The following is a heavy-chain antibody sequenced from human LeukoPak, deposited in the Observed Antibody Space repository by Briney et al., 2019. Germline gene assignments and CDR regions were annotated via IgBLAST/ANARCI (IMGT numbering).Heavy chain of an antibody. Sequence: GGSLRLSCAASGFIVSNTYMTWVRQAPGKGLEWVSVIHNDGSTYYADSVKGRFTISRDNAKNSLYLQMNSLRAEDTAVYYCARGDFNDYGNYVDAFDIWGQGTMVTVSS. V-gene: IGHV3-53*01. CDR2: IHNDGST. D-gene: IGHD4/OR15-4a*01. J-gene: IGHJ3*02. CDR1: GFIVSNTY. CDR3: ARGDFNDYGNYVDAFDI.